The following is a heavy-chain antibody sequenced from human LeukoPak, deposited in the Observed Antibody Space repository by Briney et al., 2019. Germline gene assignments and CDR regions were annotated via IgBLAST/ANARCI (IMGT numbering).Heavy chain of an antibody. J-gene: IGHJ3*02. CDR3: AKAVHYDILTGYDAFDI. CDR2: ISWNSGSI. Sequence: SLRLSCAASGFTFDDYAMHWVRQAPGKGLEWVSGISWNSGSIGYADSVKGRFTISRDNAKNSLYLQMNSLRAEDTALYYCAKAVHYDILTGYDAFDIWGQGTMVTVSS. V-gene: IGHV3-9*01. CDR1: GFTFDDYA. D-gene: IGHD3-9*01.